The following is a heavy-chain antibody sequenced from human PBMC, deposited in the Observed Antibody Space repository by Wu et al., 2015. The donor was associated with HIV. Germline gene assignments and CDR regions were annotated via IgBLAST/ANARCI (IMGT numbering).Heavy chain of an antibody. J-gene: IGHJ3*02. D-gene: IGHD5-12*01. V-gene: IGHV1-69*05. Sequence: QVQLVQSGAEVKKPGASVKVSCKASGYTFTSYGISWVRQAPGQGLEWMGGIIPIFGTANYAQKFQGRVTITTDESTSTAYMELSSLRSEDTAVYYCAREIRRGIVARLTLSDAFDIWGQGQWSPSLQ. CDR1: GYTFTSYG. CDR2: IIPIFGTA. CDR3: AREIRRGIVARLTLSDAFDI.